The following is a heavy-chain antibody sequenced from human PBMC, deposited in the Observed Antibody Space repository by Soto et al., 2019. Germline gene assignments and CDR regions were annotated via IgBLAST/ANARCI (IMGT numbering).Heavy chain of an antibody. J-gene: IGHJ6*02. CDR2: IIPIFGTA. CDR3: ARVTMITFGGVIAPMDV. V-gene: IGHV1-69*13. Sequence: SVKVSCKASGGTFSSYAISWVRQAPGQGLEWMGGIIPIFGTANYAQKFQGRVTITADESTSTAYMELSSLRSEDTAVYYCARVTMITFGGVIAPMDVWGQGTTVTVSS. D-gene: IGHD3-16*02. CDR1: GGTFSSYA.